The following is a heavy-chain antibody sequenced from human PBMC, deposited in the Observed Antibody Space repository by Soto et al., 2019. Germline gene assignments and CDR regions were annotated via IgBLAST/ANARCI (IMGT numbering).Heavy chain of an antibody. CDR2: IYPGDSDT. CDR1: GYSFTSYW. D-gene: IGHD7-27*01. J-gene: IGHJ6*02. Sequence: GESLKISCKGSGYSFTSYWIGWVRQMPGKGLEWMGIIYPGDSDTRYSPSFQGQVTISADKSISTAYLQWSSLKASDTAMYYCASALGLLTRLEEDRQRYYYYGMDVWGQGTTVTVSS. V-gene: IGHV5-51*01. CDR3: ASALGLLTRLEEDRQRYYYYGMDV.